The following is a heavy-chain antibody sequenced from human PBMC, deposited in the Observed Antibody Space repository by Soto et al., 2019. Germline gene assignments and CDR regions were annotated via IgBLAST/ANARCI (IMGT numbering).Heavy chain of an antibody. CDR1: GFTCSSYD. Sequence: GGSLRLACASSGFTCSSYDMSWVRQAPGKGLEWVSTILVGGSTHYPDSVKGRFTISRDNSKNTVFLQMNSLTAGDTAVYYCAKATATGGGAFDIRGQGTMVTVSS. D-gene: IGHD2-8*02. V-gene: IGHV3-23*01. CDR2: ILVGGST. CDR3: AKATATGGGAFDI. J-gene: IGHJ3*02.